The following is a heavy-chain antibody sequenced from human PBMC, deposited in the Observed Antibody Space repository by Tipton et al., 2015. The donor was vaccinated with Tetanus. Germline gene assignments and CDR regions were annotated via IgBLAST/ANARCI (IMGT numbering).Heavy chain of an antibody. CDR3: ARGEGRTGTILMCNVYYYVYGMGV. CDR1: GGSISSYY. Sequence: TLSLTCTVSGGSISSYYWSWIRQPPGKGLEWIGYIFYSGNTNYNPSLKTRVTISVDTSKNQFSLKLSSVTATDTGMYFCARGEGRTGTILMCNVYYYVYGMGVWGQGTTVTVSS. CDR2: IFYSGNT. J-gene: IGHJ6*02. D-gene: IGHD1-7*01. V-gene: IGHV4-59*12.